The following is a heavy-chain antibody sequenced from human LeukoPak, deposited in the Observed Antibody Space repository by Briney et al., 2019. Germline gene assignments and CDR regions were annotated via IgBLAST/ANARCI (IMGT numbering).Heavy chain of an antibody. V-gene: IGHV1-24*01. J-gene: IGHJ3*02. CDR3: STTIVVVVAATRTDAFDI. D-gene: IGHD2-15*01. CDR1: GYTLNELS. CDR2: FYTEDGET. Sequence: ASVKVSCKVSGYTLNELSMHWVRQAPGKGLEWMGGFYTEDGETYYAHKFQGRITMTEDTSTDTAYMELSSLRSEDTAVYYLSTTIVVVVAATRTDAFDIWGQGTMGTVSS.